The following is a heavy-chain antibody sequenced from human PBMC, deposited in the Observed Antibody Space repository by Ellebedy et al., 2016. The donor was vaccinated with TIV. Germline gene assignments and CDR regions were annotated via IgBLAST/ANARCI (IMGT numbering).Heavy chain of an antibody. V-gene: IGHV3-33*01. CDR2: IWSDGTTK. Sequence: GESLKISCAASGFTFSSYGMHWVRQAPGKGLEWMAVIWSDGTTKYYSDSVKGRFTISRDNSKNTLYLQMNSLRAEDTAVYYCARGIIYGGYYFDYWGQGTLVTVSS. D-gene: IGHD4-23*01. J-gene: IGHJ4*02. CDR3: ARGIIYGGYYFDY. CDR1: GFTFSSYG.